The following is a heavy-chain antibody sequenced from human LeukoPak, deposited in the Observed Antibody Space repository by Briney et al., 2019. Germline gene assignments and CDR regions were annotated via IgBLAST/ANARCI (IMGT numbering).Heavy chain of an antibody. CDR1: GGTFSSYA. J-gene: IGHJ3*02. CDR3: ARGLIVVVPAAIGAFDI. CDR2: IIPILGIA. V-gene: IGHV1-69*04. Sequence: SVKVSCKASGGTFSSYAISWVRQAPGQGLEWMGRIIPILGIANYAQKFQGRVTITADKSTSTAYMELSSLRSEDTAVYYCARGLIVVVPAAIGAFDIWGQGTMVTVSS. D-gene: IGHD2-2*02.